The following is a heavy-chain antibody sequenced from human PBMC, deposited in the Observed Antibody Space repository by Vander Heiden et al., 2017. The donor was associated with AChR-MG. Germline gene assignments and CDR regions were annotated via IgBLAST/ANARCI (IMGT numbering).Heavy chain of an antibody. CDR1: GGTFSSYA. V-gene: IGHV1-69*01. CDR2: IIPIFGTA. J-gene: IGHJ3*02. Sequence: QVQLVQSGAGVKKPGSSVTVSCKASGGTFSSYAISWVRQAPGPGLEWMGGIIPIFGTANYAQKVQGRVTITADESTSTAYMELGSLRSEDTAVYYCLWRREGHAFDIWGQGTMVTVSS. CDR3: LWRREGHAFDI. D-gene: IGHD2-21*01.